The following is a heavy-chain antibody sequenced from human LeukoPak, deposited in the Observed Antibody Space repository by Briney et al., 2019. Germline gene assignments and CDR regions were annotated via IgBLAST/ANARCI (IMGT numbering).Heavy chain of an antibody. CDR2: ISSSSSTI. CDR1: GFTFSSYS. D-gene: IGHD3-3*01. CDR3: AKTSLSDASGHYYYMDV. V-gene: IGHV3-48*01. Sequence: HPGGSLRLSCAASGFTFSSYSMNWVRQAPGKGLEWVSYISSSSSTIYYADSVKARFTISRDNSQNTVSLQVNNLRIEDTALYYCAKTSLSDASGHYYYMDVWGKGTTVTVSS. J-gene: IGHJ6*03.